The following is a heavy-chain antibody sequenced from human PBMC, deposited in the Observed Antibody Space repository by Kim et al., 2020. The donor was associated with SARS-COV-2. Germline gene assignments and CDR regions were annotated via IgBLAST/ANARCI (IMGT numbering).Heavy chain of an antibody. CDR2: IIPIFGTA. J-gene: IGHJ6*02. CDR1: GGTFSSYA. D-gene: IGHD2-15*01. V-gene: IGHV1-69*13. CDR3: ASLEGGYCSGGSCYRAQNYYYYYGMDV. Sequence: SVKVSCKASGGTFSSYAISWVRQAPGQGLEWMGGIIPIFGTANYAQKFQGRVTITADESTSTAYMELSSLRSEDTAVYYCASLEGGYCSGGSCYRAQNYYYYYGMDVWGQGTTVTVSS.